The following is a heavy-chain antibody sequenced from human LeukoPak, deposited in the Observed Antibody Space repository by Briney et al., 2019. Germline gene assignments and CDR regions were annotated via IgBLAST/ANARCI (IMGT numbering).Heavy chain of an antibody. Sequence: SVKVSCKASGGTFSSYSRSWVRQAPGQGREWMGGISPIFGTANYAQKVEGRVTIPPDESPSTAYMELSSLRSEDTAVYYCARAQWLGYNWFDPWGQGTLVTVSS. V-gene: IGHV1-69*13. CDR2: ISPIFGTA. J-gene: IGHJ5*02. CDR1: GGTFSSYS. D-gene: IGHD6-19*01. CDR3: ARAQWLGYNWFDP.